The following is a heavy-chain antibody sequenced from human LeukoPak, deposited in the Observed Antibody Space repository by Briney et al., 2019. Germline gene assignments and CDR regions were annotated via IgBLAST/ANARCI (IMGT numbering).Heavy chain of an antibody. CDR1: RFTFGSYW. CDR3: ARSSSAHYPFAG. D-gene: IGHD3-22*01. Sequence: PGGSLRLSCAASRFTFGSYWMNWVRQAPGKGLVWVSRINSDGSSTNYADSVKGRFTISRDNAKNTLYLQMSSLRADDTAVYYCARSSSAHYPFAGWGQGTLVTVSA. J-gene: IGHJ4*02. CDR2: INSDGSST. V-gene: IGHV3-74*01.